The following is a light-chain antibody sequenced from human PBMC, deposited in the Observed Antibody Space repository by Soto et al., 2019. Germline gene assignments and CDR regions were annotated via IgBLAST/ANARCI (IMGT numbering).Light chain of an antibody. V-gene: IGKV1-5*03. J-gene: IGKJ1*01. Sequence: DIQMTQSPSTLSASVGDRVTITCWASQSISSWLAWYQQKPGKAPKLLIYKASSLESGVPSRFSGSGSGTEFTLTISSLQPDDFATYYCQHSRAFGQGTKVEIK. CDR1: QSISSW. CDR3: QHSRA. CDR2: KAS.